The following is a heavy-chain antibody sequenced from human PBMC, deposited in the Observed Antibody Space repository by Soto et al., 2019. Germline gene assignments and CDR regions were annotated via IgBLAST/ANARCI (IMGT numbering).Heavy chain of an antibody. CDR2: ISGSSDTI. D-gene: IGHD1-26*01. V-gene: IGHV3-23*01. Sequence: PGGSLRLSCATSGFIFSTYAMSWVRQAPGKGLEWASHISGSSDTIFYAESVKGRFTISRDNPKNALYLEMNSLRVEDTALYYCARDSGPSPVDAFDIWGQGTMVTVSS. J-gene: IGHJ3*02. CDR3: ARDSGPSPVDAFDI. CDR1: GFIFSTYA.